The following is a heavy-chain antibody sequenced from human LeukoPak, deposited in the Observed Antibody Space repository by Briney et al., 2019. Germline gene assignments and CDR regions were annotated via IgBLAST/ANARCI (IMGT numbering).Heavy chain of an antibody. CDR1: GFTFSSYG. CDR2: ISYDGSNK. CDR3: ANTDTGYSSSWSPRSYFDY. Sequence: PGGSLRLSCAASGFTFSSYGMHWVRQDPGKGLEWVAVISYDGSNKYYADSVKGRFTISRDNSKNTLYLQMNSLRAEDTAVYYCANTDTGYSSSWSPRSYFDYWGQGTLVTVSS. J-gene: IGHJ4*02. V-gene: IGHV3-30*18. D-gene: IGHD6-13*01.